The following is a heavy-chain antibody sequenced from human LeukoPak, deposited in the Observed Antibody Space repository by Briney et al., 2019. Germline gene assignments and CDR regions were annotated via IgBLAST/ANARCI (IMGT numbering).Heavy chain of an antibody. J-gene: IGHJ4*02. Sequence: GGSLRLSCAASGFTFSSYAMSWVRQAPGKGLEWVSTLSGNGRSTYHADSVKGRFTISRDNSKNTLHLQMNSLRAEDTAVYYCAKSAYYDSSGFYREYYFDYWGQGTLVTVSS. V-gene: IGHV3-23*01. CDR2: LSGNGRST. D-gene: IGHD3-22*01. CDR3: AKSAYYDSSGFYREYYFDY. CDR1: GFTFSSYA.